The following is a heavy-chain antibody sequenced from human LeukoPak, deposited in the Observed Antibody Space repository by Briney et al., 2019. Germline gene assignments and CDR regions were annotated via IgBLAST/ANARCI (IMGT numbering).Heavy chain of an antibody. Sequence: GGSLRLSCVASGFTFSSYWMAWVRQAPGKGLEWVAHIKQDGSATQYVGSVKGRFTISRDNAKNSVFMQMTSLRAEDTAVYFCTKWIGGQTEFHYWGQGTLGTVSS. CDR2: IKQDGSAT. V-gene: IGHV3-7*01. CDR3: TKWIGGQTEFHY. D-gene: IGHD2-2*03. J-gene: IGHJ4*02. CDR1: GFTFSSYW.